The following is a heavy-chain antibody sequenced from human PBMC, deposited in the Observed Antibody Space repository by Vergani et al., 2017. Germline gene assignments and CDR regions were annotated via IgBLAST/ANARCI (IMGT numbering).Heavy chain of an antibody. CDR3: TRGWYYDSIAYWAY. J-gene: IGHJ4*02. Sequence: QVLLVQFGAEVNKPGASVRAPCKTSGYTFTNNSIHWVRQAPGQGFEWMGIINPSGGSTTYAQQFQGRLTMTRDTSTSTVYMDLSNLRSEGTAVYYCTRGWYYDSIAYWAYWGQGTLVTVSS. V-gene: IGHV1-46*03. CDR1: GYTFTNNS. D-gene: IGHD3-22*01. CDR2: INPSGGST.